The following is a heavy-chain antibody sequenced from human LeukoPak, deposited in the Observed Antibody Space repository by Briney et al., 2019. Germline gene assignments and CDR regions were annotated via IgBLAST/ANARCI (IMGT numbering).Heavy chain of an antibody. V-gene: IGHV4-39*07. CDR1: GDSISSSFYY. J-gene: IGHJ5*02. CDR3: ARERAGTGTET. CDR2: IYRTGST. D-gene: IGHD6-13*01. Sequence: SETLSLTCSVSGDSISSSFYYWAWIRQPPGKGLEWIGSIYRTGSTFYSPSLKSRVIISADMSKDQFSLKVTSVTAADTAIYYCARERAGTGTETWGQGTLVTVSS.